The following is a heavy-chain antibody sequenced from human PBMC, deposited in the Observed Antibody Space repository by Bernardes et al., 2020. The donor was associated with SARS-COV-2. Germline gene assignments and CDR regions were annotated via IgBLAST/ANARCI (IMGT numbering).Heavy chain of an antibody. V-gene: IGHV4-4*02. CDR2: ICYTGST. CDR1: GDYINSDC. J-gene: IGHJ3*01. CDR3: AKDVYSTN. D-gene: IGHD6-13*01. Sequence: SETLSLTCLVSGDYINSDCWSWVRQPPGKGLEWIGEICYTGSTNYNPSLKSRVIMAVDKSKKEVSLEVNSLIVADTAVYYCAKDVYSTNWGQGTMVTVSS.